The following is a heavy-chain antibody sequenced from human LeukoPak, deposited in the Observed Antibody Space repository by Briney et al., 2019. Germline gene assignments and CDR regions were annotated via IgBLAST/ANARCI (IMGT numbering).Heavy chain of an antibody. CDR3: ASLNWNYGGNYYYYYGMDV. CDR2: INHSGGT. J-gene: IGHJ6*02. CDR1: GGSFSGYY. V-gene: IGHV4-34*01. Sequence: PSGTLSLTCAVYGGSFSGYYWSWIRQPPGKGLEWVGEINHSGGTNYNPSLKSRVTISVDTSKNQFSLKLSSVTAADTAVYYCASLNWNYGGNYYYYYGMDVWGQGTTVTVSS. D-gene: IGHD1-7*01.